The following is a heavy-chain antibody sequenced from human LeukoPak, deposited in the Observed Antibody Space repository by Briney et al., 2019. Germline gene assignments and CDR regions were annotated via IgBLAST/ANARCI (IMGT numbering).Heavy chain of an antibody. CDR1: RFSFSAYP. J-gene: IGHJ3*01. Sequence: GGSLRLSCAASRFSFSAYPMGWVRRAPGRGLEWVSGISAGGDLTFHADPVKGRFTISRDNSKNTLYLQMNSLRADDTAEYYCAKSLLTTASGTGRAFDLWGQGTMVTVSS. CDR3: AKSLLTTASGTGRAFDL. CDR2: ISAGGDLT. D-gene: IGHD1-26*01. V-gene: IGHV3-23*01.